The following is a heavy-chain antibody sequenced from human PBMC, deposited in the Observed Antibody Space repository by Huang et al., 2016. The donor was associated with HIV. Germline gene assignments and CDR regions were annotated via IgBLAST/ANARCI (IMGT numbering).Heavy chain of an antibody. J-gene: IGHJ4*02. CDR3: AKADSGAAAGSLVDY. CDR1: GFTFSSYA. Sequence: EVQLLESGGGLVQPGGSLRLSCAASGFTFSSYAMSWVRQAPGKGLEGVSRITGRGSSSYYADSVKGRFTISRDNSKNTLYLQMNSLRAEDTAIYYCAKADSGAAAGSLVDYWGQGTLVTVSS. CDR2: ITGRGSSS. D-gene: IGHD6-13*01. V-gene: IGHV3-23*01.